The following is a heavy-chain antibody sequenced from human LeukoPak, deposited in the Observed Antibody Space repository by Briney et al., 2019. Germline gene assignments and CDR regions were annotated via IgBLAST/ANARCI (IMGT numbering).Heavy chain of an antibody. CDR1: GFTFSSYA. V-gene: IGHV3-30-3*01. CDR2: ISYDGSNK. CDR3: AKDIAAAGTLGVFDY. Sequence: GGSLRLSCAASGFTFSSYAMHWVRQAPGKGLEWVAVISYDGSNKYYADSVKGRFTISRDNSKNTLYLQMNSLRAEDTALYYCAKDIAAAGTLGVFDYWGQGTLVTVSS. J-gene: IGHJ4*02. D-gene: IGHD6-13*01.